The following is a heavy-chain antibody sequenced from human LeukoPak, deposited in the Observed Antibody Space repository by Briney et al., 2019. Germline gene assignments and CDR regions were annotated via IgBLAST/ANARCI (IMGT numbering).Heavy chain of an antibody. CDR2: VGFSGGST. CDR3: AKVFRQWTHALLFDC. D-gene: IGHD6-19*01. V-gene: IGHV3-23*01. J-gene: IGHJ4*02. CDR1: VFTFSVYT. Sequence: GGSLRLSCAASVFTFSVYTMAWVRQAPGKGLEWVSVVGFSGGSTYYAESVKGRFTISRDNSKNTLYLQMNSLRAEDKAVSYCAKVFRQWTHALLFDCWGQGTLVTVSS.